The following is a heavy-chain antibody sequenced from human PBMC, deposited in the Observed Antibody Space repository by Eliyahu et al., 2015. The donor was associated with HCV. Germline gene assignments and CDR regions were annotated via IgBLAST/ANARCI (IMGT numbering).Heavy chain of an antibody. CDR1: GYTFTSYD. Sequence: QVQLVQSGAEVKKPGASVKVSCKASGYTFTSYDINWVRQATGQGLEWMGWMNPNSANTGYAQKFQGRVTMTRNTSISTAYMELSSLRSEDTAVYYCARGLNRDQLLRQIWIGESQLFDYWGQGTLVTVSS. CDR2: MNPNSANT. V-gene: IGHV1-8*01. CDR3: ARGLNRDQLLRQIWIGESQLFDY. D-gene: IGHD3-10*01. J-gene: IGHJ4*02.